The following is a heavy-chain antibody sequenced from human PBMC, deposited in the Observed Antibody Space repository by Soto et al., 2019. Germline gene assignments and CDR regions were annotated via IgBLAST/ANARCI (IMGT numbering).Heavy chain of an antibody. J-gene: IGHJ4*02. CDR3: AIVGAVSGNSNFDY. D-gene: IGHD6-19*01. CDR1: GYTFPSYA. CDR2: INAGNGNT. V-gene: IGHV1-3*01. Sequence: ASVKVSCKGSGYTFPSYAIHWVRQAPGQRLEWMGWINAGNGNTNYSQKFQGRDTITRDTSESTAYMELRSLTSEDTAVYYCAIVGAVSGNSNFDYWGQGTLVTVSS.